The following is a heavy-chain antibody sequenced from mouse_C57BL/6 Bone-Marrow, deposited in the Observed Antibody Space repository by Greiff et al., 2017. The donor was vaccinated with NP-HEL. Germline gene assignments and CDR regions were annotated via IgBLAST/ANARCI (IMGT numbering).Heavy chain of an antibody. J-gene: IGHJ3*01. CDR3: ARRGYYGSSPAWFAY. CDR1: GYTFTSYW. Sequence: VQLQQPGAELVKPGASVKLSCKASGYTFTSYWMHWVKQRPGQGLEWIGMIHPNSGSTNYNEKFKSKATLTVDKSSSTAYMQLSSRTSEDSAVYYCARRGYYGSSPAWFAYWGQGTLVTVSA. D-gene: IGHD1-1*01. CDR2: IHPNSGST. V-gene: IGHV1-64*01.